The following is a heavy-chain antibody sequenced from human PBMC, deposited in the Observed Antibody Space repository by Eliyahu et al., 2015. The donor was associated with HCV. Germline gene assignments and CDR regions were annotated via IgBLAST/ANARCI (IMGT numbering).Heavy chain of an antibody. CDR1: GGSISSSSYY. Sequence: QLQLQESGPGLVKPSETLSLTCTVSGGSISSSSYYWGWIRQPPGKGLEWIGSIYYRWGTLHHPSLKSRVTISVDTSKNQFSLKLSSVTAADTAVYYCARSSSSWYIWFDPWGQGTLVTVSS. CDR2: IYYRWGT. V-gene: IGHV4-39*01. D-gene: IGHD6-13*01. J-gene: IGHJ5*02. CDR3: ARSSSSWYIWFDP.